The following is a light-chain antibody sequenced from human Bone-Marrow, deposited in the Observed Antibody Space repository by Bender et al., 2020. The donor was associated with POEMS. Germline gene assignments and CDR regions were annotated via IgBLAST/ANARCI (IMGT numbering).Light chain of an antibody. CDR3: CSYAGSIYAV. Sequence: QSALTQPASVSGSPGQSITISCTGTSSDVGSYNLVSWYQQHPGKAPKLMIYEVTKRPSGVSNRCSGSKSGNTASLTISGLQAEDEADYYCCSYAGSIYAVFGGGTQLTVF. J-gene: IGLJ7*01. V-gene: IGLV2-23*02. CDR1: SSDVGSYNL. CDR2: EVT.